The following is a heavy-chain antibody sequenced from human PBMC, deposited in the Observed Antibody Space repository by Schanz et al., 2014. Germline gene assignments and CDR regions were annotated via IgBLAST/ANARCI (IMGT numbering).Heavy chain of an antibody. V-gene: IGHV3-23*04. Sequence: ERLVESGGGVVQPGRSLRLSCAASGFTFSSYALHWVRQAPGKGLEWVSAISGSGGSTYYADSVKGRFTISRDNSKNTLYLQMNSLRAEDTAVYYCAKGRFGELSAFDIWGQGTMVTVSS. CDR1: GFTFSSYA. CDR2: ISGSGGST. CDR3: AKGRFGELSAFDI. J-gene: IGHJ3*02. D-gene: IGHD3-10*01.